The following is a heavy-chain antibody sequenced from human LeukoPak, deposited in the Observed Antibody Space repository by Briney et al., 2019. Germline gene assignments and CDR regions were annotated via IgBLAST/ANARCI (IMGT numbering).Heavy chain of an antibody. Sequence: ASVKVSCKASGYTFTSYGISWVRQAPGQGLEWMGWISAYNGNTNYAQKLQGRVTMTTDTSTSTAYMELRSLRPDDTAVYYCARDSFDYYDSSGYYYGYWGQGTLVTVSS. D-gene: IGHD3-22*01. CDR1: GYTFTSYG. CDR3: ARDSFDYYDSSGYYYGY. V-gene: IGHV1-18*01. CDR2: ISAYNGNT. J-gene: IGHJ4*02.